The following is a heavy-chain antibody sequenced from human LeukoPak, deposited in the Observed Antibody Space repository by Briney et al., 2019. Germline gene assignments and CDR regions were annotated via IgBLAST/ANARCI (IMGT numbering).Heavy chain of an antibody. CDR2: ISAYNGNT. J-gene: IGHJ4*02. Sequence: GASVKVSCKAFGYTFTSYGISWVRQAPGQGLERMGWISAYNGNTNYAQKLQGRVTMTTDTSTSTAYMELRSLRSDDTAVYYCARGRGQYDYVWGSDYFDYWGQGTLVTVSS. CDR3: ARGRGQYDYVWGSDYFDY. D-gene: IGHD3-16*01. V-gene: IGHV1-18*01. CDR1: GYTFTSYG.